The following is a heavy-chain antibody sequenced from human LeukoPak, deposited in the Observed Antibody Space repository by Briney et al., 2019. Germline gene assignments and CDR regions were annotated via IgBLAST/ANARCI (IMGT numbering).Heavy chain of an antibody. J-gene: IGHJ3*02. CDR3: AHRRGVGATYAFDT. D-gene: IGHD1-26*01. CDR2: IHWNDDK. V-gene: IGHV2-5*08. Sequence: SGPTLVNPTQTLTLTCSFSGFSLSTNGMCVIWIRQPPGKALEWLALIHWNDDKRYSPSLKSRLTISKDTSKNQVVLTMTNMDSVDTATYYCAHRRGVGATYAFDTWGQGTMVTVSS. CDR1: GFSLSTNGMC.